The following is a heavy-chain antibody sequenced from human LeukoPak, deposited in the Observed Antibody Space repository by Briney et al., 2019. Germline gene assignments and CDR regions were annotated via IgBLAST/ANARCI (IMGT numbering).Heavy chain of an antibody. CDR2: IKQDGSEK. CDR3: ARRPMVRGVIITENFDY. Sequence: PGGSLRLSCAASGFTFSSYWMSRVRQAPGKGLEWVANIKQDGSEKYYVDSVKGRFTISRDNAKNSLYLQMNSLRAEDTAVYYCARRPMVRGVIITENFDYWGQGTLVTVSS. J-gene: IGHJ4*02. CDR1: GFTFSSYW. D-gene: IGHD3-10*01. V-gene: IGHV3-7*03.